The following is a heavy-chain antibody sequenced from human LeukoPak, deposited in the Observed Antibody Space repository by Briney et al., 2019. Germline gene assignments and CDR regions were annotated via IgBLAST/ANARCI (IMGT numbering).Heavy chain of an antibody. V-gene: IGHV4-59*08. D-gene: IGHD3-10*01. CDR2: IYYSGST. J-gene: IGHJ4*02. Sequence: SETLSLTCTVSGGSISSYYWSWIRQPPGKGLEWIGYIYYSGSTNYNPSLKSRVTISVAASKNQFSLKLSSVTAADTAVYYCARHLLNHGSGPFDYWGQGTLVTVSS. CDR1: GGSISSYY. CDR3: ARHLLNHGSGPFDY.